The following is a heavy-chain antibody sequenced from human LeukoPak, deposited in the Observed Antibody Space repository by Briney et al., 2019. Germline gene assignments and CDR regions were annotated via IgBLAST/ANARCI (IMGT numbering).Heavy chain of an antibody. CDR3: ARGPPSGSYLIDH. J-gene: IGHJ4*02. Sequence: SVKVSCKASGGTFSSYAISWVRQAPGQGLEWMGGIIPIFGTANYAQKFQGRVTITADESTSTAYMELSSLRSGDTAVYYCARGPPSGSYLIDHWGQGTLVTVSS. CDR2: IIPIFGTA. D-gene: IGHD1-26*01. CDR1: GGTFSSYA. V-gene: IGHV1-69*13.